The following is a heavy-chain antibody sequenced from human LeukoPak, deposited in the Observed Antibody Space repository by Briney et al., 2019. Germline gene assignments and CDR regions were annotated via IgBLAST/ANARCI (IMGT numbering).Heavy chain of an antibody. J-gene: IGHJ6*02. Sequence: SETLSLTCTVSGGSISSSVYCWSWIRQRPGEGLQWIGYICSSGSAYYNASLKSRVSMSTDTSNNQFSLKLNSVTAADTAVYYCARDGGGSLHGMDVWGQGTTVTVPS. D-gene: IGHD2-15*01. V-gene: IGHV4-31*03. CDR2: ICSSGSA. CDR1: GGSISSSVYC. CDR3: ARDGGGSLHGMDV.